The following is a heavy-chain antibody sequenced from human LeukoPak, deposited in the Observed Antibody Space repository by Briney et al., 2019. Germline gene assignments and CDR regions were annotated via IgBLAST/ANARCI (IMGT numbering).Heavy chain of an antibody. CDR2: IISIFGTS. J-gene: IGHJ6*03. Sequence: GSSVKVSCKASGGTFSSYSFSWVRQAPGQGLEWMGGIISIFGTSNYAQKFQGRVTITTDESTSTAYMELSSLRSEDTAVYYCARAVNDGYGYGYYYYYMDVWGKGTTVTVSS. V-gene: IGHV1-69*05. CDR1: GGTFSSYS. CDR3: ARAVNDGYGYGYYYYYMDV. D-gene: IGHD5-18*01.